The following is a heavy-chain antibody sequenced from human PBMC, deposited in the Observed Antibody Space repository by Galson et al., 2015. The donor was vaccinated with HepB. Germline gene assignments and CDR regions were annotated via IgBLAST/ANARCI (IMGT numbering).Heavy chain of an antibody. CDR2: IYYSGST. J-gene: IGHJ5*02. Sequence: GWIRQPPGKGLEWIGSIYYSGSTYYNPSLKSRVTIPVDTSKNQFSLKLSSVTAADTAVYYCAAWKFYTTVVIGSWFDPWGQGTLVTVSS. CDR3: AAWKFYTTVVIGSWFDP. D-gene: IGHD4-23*01. V-gene: IGHV4-39*01.